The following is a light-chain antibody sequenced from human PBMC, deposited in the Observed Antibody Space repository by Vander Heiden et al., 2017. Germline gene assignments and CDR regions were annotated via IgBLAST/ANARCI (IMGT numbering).Light chain of an antibody. CDR3: QVWDNSSDRLV. CDR2: DDS. Sequence: SYVLTQPPSESVGPGQTARVTCRGDHIESKNVDWYQQKPGLAPVLVVYDDSDRPSGIPERISGSNSGNTATLTISSVEAGDEADYYCQVWDNSSDRLVFGGGTKLTVL. J-gene: IGLJ2*01. CDR1: HIESKN. V-gene: IGLV3-21*02.